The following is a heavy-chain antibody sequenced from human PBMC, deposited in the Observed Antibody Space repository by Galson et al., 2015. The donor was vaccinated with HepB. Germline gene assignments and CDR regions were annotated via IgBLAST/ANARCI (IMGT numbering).Heavy chain of an antibody. CDR3: ARLYDSSGLFDY. CDR1: GYSFTSYW. V-gene: IGHV5-51*03. D-gene: IGHD3-22*01. CDR2: IYPGDSDT. Sequence: QSGAEVKKPGESLKISCKGSGYSFTSYWIGWVRQMTGKGLEWMGIIYPGDSDTRYSPSFQGQVTISADKAISTAYLQWSSLKASATPMYYFARLYDSSGLFDYWGQGTLVTVSS. J-gene: IGHJ4*02.